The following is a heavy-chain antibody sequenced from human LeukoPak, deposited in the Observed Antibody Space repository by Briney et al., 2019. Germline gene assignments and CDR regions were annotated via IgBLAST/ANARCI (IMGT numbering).Heavy chain of an antibody. Sequence: ASVKVSCKTSGYTFTYYVISWVRQAPGQGLDWMGWINAYNGNTNDAQKFQGRVTMTTDTSTSTAYVELRSLRSDDTAVYYCARGEKPYDYWGQGTLVSVSS. V-gene: IGHV1-18*01. CDR3: ARGEKPYDY. D-gene: IGHD1-26*01. CDR2: INAYNGNT. J-gene: IGHJ4*02. CDR1: GYTFTYYV.